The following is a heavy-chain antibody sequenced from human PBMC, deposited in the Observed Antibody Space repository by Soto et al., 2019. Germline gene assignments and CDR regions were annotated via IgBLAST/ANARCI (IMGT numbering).Heavy chain of an antibody. V-gene: IGHV4-30-4*01. Sequence: QVQLQESGPGLVKPSQTLSLTCTVSGGSISSGDYYWSWIRQPPGKGLEWIGYIYYSGSTYYNPSLKSRVTISVDTSKNQFSLKLSFVTAADTAVYYCARGKRWSSSWYALWFDPWGQGTLVTVSS. D-gene: IGHD6-13*01. CDR3: ARGKRWSSSWYALWFDP. CDR1: GGSISSGDYY. CDR2: IYYSGST. J-gene: IGHJ5*02.